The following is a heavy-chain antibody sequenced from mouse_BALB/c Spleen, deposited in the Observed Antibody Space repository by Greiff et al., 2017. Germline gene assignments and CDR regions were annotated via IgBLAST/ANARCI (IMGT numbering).Heavy chain of an antibody. CDR3: ARSLTGFYYFDY. D-gene: IGHD4-1*01. J-gene: IGHJ2*01. V-gene: IGHV1-69*01. Sequence: QVQLQQSGAELVMPGASVKMSCKASGYTFTDYWMHWVKQRPGQGLEWIGAIDTSDSYTSYNQKFKGKATLTVDESSSTAYMQLSSLTSEDSAVYYCARSLTGFYYFDYWGQGTTLTVSS. CDR2: IDTSDSYT. CDR1: GYTFTDYW.